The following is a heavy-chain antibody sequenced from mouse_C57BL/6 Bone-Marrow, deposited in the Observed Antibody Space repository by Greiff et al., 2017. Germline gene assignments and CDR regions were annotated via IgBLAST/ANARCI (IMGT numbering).Heavy chain of an antibody. CDR2: IYPGSGST. Sequence: VQLQQSGAELVKPGASVKMSCKASGYTFTSYWITWVKQRPGQGLEWIGDIYPGSGSTNYNEKFKSKATLTVDTSSSTAYMQLSSLTSEDSAVYYCARYIPTVVATDYAMDYWGQGTSVTVSS. D-gene: IGHD1-1*01. J-gene: IGHJ4*01. CDR3: ARYIPTVVATDYAMDY. CDR1: GYTFTSYW. V-gene: IGHV1-55*01.